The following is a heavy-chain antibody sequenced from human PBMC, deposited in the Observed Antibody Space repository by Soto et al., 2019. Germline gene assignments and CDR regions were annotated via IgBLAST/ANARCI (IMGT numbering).Heavy chain of an antibody. J-gene: IGHJ4*02. CDR3: APRKGVGYLKY. Sequence: GGSLRLSCVVSGLTFMTYHMYWVRQTPGKGLKWLAFMSNDGISRYYADSVKGRFTISRDNSKNTLHLQMNSRRAEDTAVYYRAPRKGVGYLKYWGQGTQVTVSS. D-gene: IGHD5-18*01. V-gene: IGHV3-30*04. CDR2: MSNDGISR. CDR1: GLTFMTYH.